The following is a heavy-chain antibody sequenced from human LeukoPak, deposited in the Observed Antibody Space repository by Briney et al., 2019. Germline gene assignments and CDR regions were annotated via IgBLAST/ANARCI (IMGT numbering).Heavy chain of an antibody. D-gene: IGHD3-16*01. CDR2: IYYSGST. J-gene: IGHJ4*02. V-gene: IGHV4-59*01. Sequence: SETLSLTCTVSGGSISSYYWSWIRQPPGKGLEWIGYIYYSGSTNYNPSLKSRVTISVDTSKNQFSLKLSSVTAADTAVYYCVRGGGWGYFDYWGQGTLVTVSS. CDR1: GGSISSYY. CDR3: VRGGGWGYFDY.